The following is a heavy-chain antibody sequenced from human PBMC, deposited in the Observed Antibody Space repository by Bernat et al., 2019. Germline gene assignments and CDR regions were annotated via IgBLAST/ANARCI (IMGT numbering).Heavy chain of an antibody. CDR1: GITFNSYV. V-gene: IGHV3-23*01. Sequence: EVQRLESGGGLVQPGGSLRLSCAASGITFNSYVMRWVRQAPGKGLEWVSSITKSGDSTYYADSVKGRFTISRDNSKNTLYLQMNSLRAEDTAVDYWASGISGSQVFCEHWGQGTLVTVSS. D-gene: IGHD1-26*01. CDR2: ITKSGDST. J-gene: IGHJ4*02. CDR3: ASGISGSQVFCEH.